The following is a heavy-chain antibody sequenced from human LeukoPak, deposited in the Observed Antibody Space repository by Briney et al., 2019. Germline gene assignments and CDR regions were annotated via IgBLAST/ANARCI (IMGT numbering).Heavy chain of an antibody. J-gene: IGHJ1*01. D-gene: IGHD6-13*01. CDR3: AKEGSSSWLPEYFQH. CDR2: IKPDGSDT. Sequence: PGGSLRLSCGASGFTFTTHWIHWVRQAPGKGLVWVSRIKPDGSDTNYADSVKGRFTISRDNSKNTLYLQMNSLRAEDTAVYYCAKEGSSSWLPEYFQHWGQGTLVTVSS. V-gene: IGHV3-74*01. CDR1: GFTFTTHW.